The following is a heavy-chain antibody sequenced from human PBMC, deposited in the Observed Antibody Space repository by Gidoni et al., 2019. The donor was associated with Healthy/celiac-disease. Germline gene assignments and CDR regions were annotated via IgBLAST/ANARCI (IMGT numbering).Heavy chain of an antibody. D-gene: IGHD3-10*01. V-gene: IGHV4-34*01. CDR2: INHSGST. J-gene: IGHJ4*02. Sequence: QVQLQQCGAGLLKPSETLSLTCAVCGGSFSGYYWSWIRQPPGKGLEWIGEINHSGSTNYNPSLKSRVTISVDTSKNQFSLKLSSVTAADTAVYYCARGNYYGSGSYSNYFDYWGQGTLVTVSS. CDR1: GGSFSGYY. CDR3: ARGNYYGSGSYSNYFDY.